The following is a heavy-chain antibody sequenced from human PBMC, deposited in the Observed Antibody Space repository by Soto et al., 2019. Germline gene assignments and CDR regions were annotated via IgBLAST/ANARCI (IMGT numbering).Heavy chain of an antibody. D-gene: IGHD2-8*02. CDR1: GFTFDDYA. V-gene: IGHV3-9*01. CDR3: AKSARYWRLTGAAFDI. J-gene: IGHJ3*02. Sequence: EVQLVESGGGLVQPGRSLRLSCAASGFTFDDYAMHWVRQAPGKGLEWVSGISWNSGSIGYADSVKGRFTISRDNAKNSLYLQMNGLRAEDTALYYCAKSARYWRLTGAAFDIWGQGTMVTVSS. CDR2: ISWNSGSI.